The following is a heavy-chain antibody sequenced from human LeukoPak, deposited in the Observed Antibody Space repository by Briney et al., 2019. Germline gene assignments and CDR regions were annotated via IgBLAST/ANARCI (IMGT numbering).Heavy chain of an antibody. J-gene: IGHJ4*02. Sequence: SETLSLACAVYGGSFSGYYWSWIRQPPGKGLEWIGEINHSGSTSYNPSLKSRVTISVDTSKNQFSLKLSSVTAADTAVYYCARSMVRGDFPDYWGQGTLVTVSS. CDR1: GGSFSGYY. D-gene: IGHD3-10*01. CDR2: INHSGST. CDR3: ARSMVRGDFPDY. V-gene: IGHV4-34*01.